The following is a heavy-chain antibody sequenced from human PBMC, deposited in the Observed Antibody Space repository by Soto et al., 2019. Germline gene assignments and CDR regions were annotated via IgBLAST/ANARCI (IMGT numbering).Heavy chain of an antibody. CDR1: GFTFSSYS. CDR3: ARMMGAEWELLRDY. J-gene: IGHJ4*02. Sequence: GGSLRLSCAASGFTFSSYSMNWVRQAPGKGLEWVSYISSSSSTIYYADSVKGRFTISRDNAKNSLYLQMNSLRDEDTAVYYCARMMGAEWELLRDYWGQGTLVTVSS. D-gene: IGHD1-26*01. V-gene: IGHV3-48*02. CDR2: ISSSSSTI.